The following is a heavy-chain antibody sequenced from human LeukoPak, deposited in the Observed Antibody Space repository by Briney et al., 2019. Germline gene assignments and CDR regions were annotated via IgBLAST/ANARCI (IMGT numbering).Heavy chain of an antibody. CDR3: AKDLKSSGWSTYYFDY. CDR2: ISYDGSKI. V-gene: IGHV3-30-3*01. J-gene: IGHJ4*02. Sequence: GRSLRLSCAASGFTFRTYAMHWVRQAPGKGLEWVAVISYDGSKIYYADSVKGRFTISRDNSKNTLYLQMNSLRAEDTAIYYCAKDLKSSGWSTYYFDYWGQGTLVTVSS. CDR1: GFTFRTYA. D-gene: IGHD6-19*01.